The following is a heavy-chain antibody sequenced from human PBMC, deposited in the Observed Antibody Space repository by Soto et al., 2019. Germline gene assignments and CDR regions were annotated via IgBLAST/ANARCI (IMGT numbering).Heavy chain of an antibody. J-gene: IGHJ4*02. CDR1: GYAFTGYY. D-gene: IGHD5-18*01. CDR3: ATRYSYVHF. CDR2: INPNSGDT. Sequence: ASVKVSCKSSGYAFTGYYIHWVRQAPGQGLEWMGWINPNSGDTNYAQKFQGRVTMTKDTSFSTAYMELSSLRSDDTAVYYCATRYSYVHFWGQGTLVTVSS. V-gene: IGHV1-2*02.